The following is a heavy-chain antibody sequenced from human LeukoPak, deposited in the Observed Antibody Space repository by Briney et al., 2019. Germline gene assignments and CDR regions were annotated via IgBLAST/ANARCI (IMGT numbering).Heavy chain of an antibody. CDR2: ISSDPNYI. CDR1: GFTLSDYS. D-gene: IGHD5-18*01. Sequence: GGSLRLSCAASGFTLSDYSMNWVRQAPGKGLEWVSTISSDPNYIYYGASVRGRFPISRDNAENSLFLQMNSLRAEDTAVYYCARDLRYGVVLETDDRGNYWGQGTLVVVSS. CDR3: ARDLRYGVVLETDDRGNY. J-gene: IGHJ4*02. V-gene: IGHV3-21*01.